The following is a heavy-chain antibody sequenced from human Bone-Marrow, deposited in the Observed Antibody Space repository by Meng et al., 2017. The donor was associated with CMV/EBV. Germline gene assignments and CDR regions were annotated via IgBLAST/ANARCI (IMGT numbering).Heavy chain of an antibody. CDR3: ARDLGHYCGGDCYSVGFDY. CDR2: IKQDGSEK. J-gene: IGHJ4*02. D-gene: IGHD2-21*01. Sequence: GESLKISCAASGFTFSSYWMSWVRQAPGKGLEWVANIKQDGSEKYYVDSVKGRFTISRDNAKNSLYLQMNSLRAEDTAVYYCARDLGHYCGGDCYSVGFDYWGQGTLVTVSS. CDR1: GFTFSSYW. V-gene: IGHV3-7*01.